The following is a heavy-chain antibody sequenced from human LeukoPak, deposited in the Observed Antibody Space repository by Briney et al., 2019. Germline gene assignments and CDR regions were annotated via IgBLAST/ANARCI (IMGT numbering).Heavy chain of an antibody. CDR2: IYYSGST. V-gene: IGHV4-59*08. Sequence: PSETLSLTCTVSGGSISSYYWSWIRQPPGKGLEWIGYIYYSGSTNYNPSLKSRVTISVDTSKIQFSLKLSSVTAADTAVYYCARHLRELSPPAEYFQHWGQGTLVTVSS. J-gene: IGHJ1*01. CDR3: ARHLRELSPPAEYFQH. CDR1: GGSISSYY. D-gene: IGHD1-26*01.